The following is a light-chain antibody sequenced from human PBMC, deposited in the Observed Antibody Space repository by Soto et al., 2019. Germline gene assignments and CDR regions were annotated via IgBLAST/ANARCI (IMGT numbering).Light chain of an antibody. Sequence: QSALTQPASVSGSPGQSITISCTGTSSDVGGYNYVSWYQQHPGKAPKLMLYEVSNRPSGVSNRFSGSKSGNTASLTISGLQAEDEDDYYCSSYTSSSIDYVFGAGTKLTVL. CDR2: EVS. V-gene: IGLV2-14*01. CDR1: SSDVGGYNY. J-gene: IGLJ1*01. CDR3: SSYTSSSIDYV.